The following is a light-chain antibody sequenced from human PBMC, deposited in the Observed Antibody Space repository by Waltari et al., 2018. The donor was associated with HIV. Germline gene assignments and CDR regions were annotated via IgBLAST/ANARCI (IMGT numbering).Light chain of an antibody. J-gene: IGLJ2*01. V-gene: IGLV4-69*01. CDR3: QTWGTGMV. Sequence: QLVLTQSPSASASLGASVNLPCTLSSGHRSYAIACHHQQPEKGPRYLMKLNSDGSHSKGDGIPDRFSGSSSGAERYLTISSLQSEDEADYYCQTWGTGMVFGGGTKLTVL. CDR2: LNSDGSH. CDR1: SGHRSYA.